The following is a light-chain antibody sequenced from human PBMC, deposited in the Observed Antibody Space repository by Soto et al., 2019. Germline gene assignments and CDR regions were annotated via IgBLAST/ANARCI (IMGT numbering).Light chain of an antibody. V-gene: IGLV1-40*01. CDR3: QSYDSSLSGFHVV. CDR2: GNS. J-gene: IGLJ2*01. Sequence: QSVLTQPPSVSGAPGQRVTISCTGSSSNIGAGYDVHWYQQLPGTAPKLLIYGNSNRPSGVPDRFSGSKSGTSASLAITGLQAEHEADYYSQSYDSSLSGFHVVFGGGTQLTVL. CDR1: SSNIGAGYD.